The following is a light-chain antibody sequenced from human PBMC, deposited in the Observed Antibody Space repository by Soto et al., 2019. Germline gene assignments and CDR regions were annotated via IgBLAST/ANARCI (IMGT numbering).Light chain of an antibody. CDR1: SSDVGGYNY. CDR3: SSYRSSSTLYV. Sequence: QSVLTQPRSVSGSPGQSVTISCTGTSSDVGGYNYVSWYQQHPGKAPKLMIYDVTNRPSGVPDRFSGSKSGNTASLTISGLQAEDEADYYCSSYRSSSTLYVFGTGTKLTVL. V-gene: IGLV2-11*01. J-gene: IGLJ1*01. CDR2: DVT.